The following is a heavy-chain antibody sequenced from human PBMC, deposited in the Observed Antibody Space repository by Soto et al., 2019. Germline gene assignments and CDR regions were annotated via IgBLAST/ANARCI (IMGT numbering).Heavy chain of an antibody. Sequence: PGGSLRLSCAASGFTFSSYWMHWVRQAPGKGLVWVSRINSDGSSTSYADSVKGRFTISRDNAKNTLYLQMSSLRAEDTAVYYCARVYKPAFDYYYYGMDVWGQGTTVTVSS. CDR1: GFTFSSYW. J-gene: IGHJ6*02. CDR2: INSDGSST. CDR3: ARVYKPAFDYYYYGMDV. V-gene: IGHV3-74*01. D-gene: IGHD1-20*01.